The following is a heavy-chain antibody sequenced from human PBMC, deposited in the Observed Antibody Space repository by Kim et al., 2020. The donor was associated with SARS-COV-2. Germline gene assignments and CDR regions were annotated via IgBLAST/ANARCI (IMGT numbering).Heavy chain of an antibody. J-gene: IGHJ3*01. Sequence: SETLYLTCTVSGGSIRSNYWSWIRQPAGKGLEWIGRIAACGITNYNPSLMRRVTMSLDTSTNEFSLRLSSVTAADTAAYYCASYVVRGELFDVWV. D-gene: IGHD3-10*01. CDR2: IAACGIT. V-gene: IGHV4-4*07. CDR3: ASYVVRGELFDV. CDR1: GGSIRSNY.